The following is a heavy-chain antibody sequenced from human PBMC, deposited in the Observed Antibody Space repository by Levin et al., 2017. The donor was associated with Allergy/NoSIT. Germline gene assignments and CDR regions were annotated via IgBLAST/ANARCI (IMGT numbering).Heavy chain of an antibody. Sequence: PSETLSLSCTVSGGSISSNSYSWGWIRQTPGKGLEWIGSTHYSGSTTYYNPSLKSRVTISVDRPKNQFSLKLTSVTAADTAVYYCARRGDGYYYFDQWGQGTLVTVSS. J-gene: IGHJ4*02. CDR2: THYSGSTT. V-gene: IGHV4-39*01. CDR1: GGSISSNSYS. D-gene: IGHD5-24*01. CDR3: ARRGDGYYYFDQ.